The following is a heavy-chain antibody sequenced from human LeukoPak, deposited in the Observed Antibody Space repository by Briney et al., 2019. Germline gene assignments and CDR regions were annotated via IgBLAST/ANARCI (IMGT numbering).Heavy chain of an antibody. CDR3: ARDRRDWDAFDI. Sequence: SETLSLTCTVSGGSMSPYHWSWIRQPPGKGLEWIGYIYYSGSTNYNPSLKSRVTISVDTSKNQFSLKLSSVTAADTAVYYCARDRRDWDAFDIWGQGTMVTVSS. CDR1: GGSMSPYH. J-gene: IGHJ3*02. D-gene: IGHD2-21*02. CDR2: IYYSGST. V-gene: IGHV4-59*01.